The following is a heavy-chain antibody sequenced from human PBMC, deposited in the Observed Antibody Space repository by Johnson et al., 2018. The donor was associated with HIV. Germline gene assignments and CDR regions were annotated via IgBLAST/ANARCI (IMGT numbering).Heavy chain of an antibody. Sequence: QLVESGGGVVQPGRSLRLSCAASGFTFSNFGMHWVRQAPGKGLEWVAVTSYDGTNKYYAVSVKVRFTISRDNSKNTLYLQMNSLRAEDTAVYYCAREGPMVRSGAFDIWGQGTMVTVSS. CDR1: GFTFSNFG. V-gene: IGHV3-30*03. CDR3: AREGPMVRSGAFDI. CDR2: TSYDGTNK. J-gene: IGHJ3*02. D-gene: IGHD3-10*01.